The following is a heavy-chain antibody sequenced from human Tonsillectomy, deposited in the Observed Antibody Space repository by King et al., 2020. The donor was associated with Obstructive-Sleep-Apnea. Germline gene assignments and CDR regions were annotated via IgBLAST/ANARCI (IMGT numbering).Heavy chain of an antibody. V-gene: IGHV4-39*07. J-gene: IGHJ2*01. CDR3: ARDEQLIPYWYFDL. CDR2: IDHSGST. Sequence: QLQESGPGLVKPSETLSLTCTVSGGSISISSYYWGWIRQPPGKGLEWMGSIDHSGSTYYNPSLKRRVTISVDTSKNHFSLKLNSVTDADTAVYYCARDEQLIPYWYFDLWGRGPLVTVSS. D-gene: IGHD6-13*01. CDR1: GGSISISSYY.